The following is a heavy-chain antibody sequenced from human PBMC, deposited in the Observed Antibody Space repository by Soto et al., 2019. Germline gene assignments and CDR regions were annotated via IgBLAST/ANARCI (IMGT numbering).Heavy chain of an antibody. CDR2: ISSTSSYI. CDR1: GITFSSYS. J-gene: IGHJ4*02. V-gene: IGHV3-21*01. D-gene: IGHD3-9*01. CDR3: ASVATISTDLDY. Sequence: GGSLRLSCAASGITFSSYSMNWVRQAPGKGLEWVSSISSTSSYIFYADSVKGRFTISRDNAKNSLYLQMNSLRAEDTAVYYCASVATISTDLDYWGQGALVTVSS.